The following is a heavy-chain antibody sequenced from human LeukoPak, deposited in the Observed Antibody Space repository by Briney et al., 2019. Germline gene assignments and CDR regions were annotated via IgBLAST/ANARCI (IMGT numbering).Heavy chain of an antibody. CDR3: ARRFVSVLWFGESDFYYGMDV. CDR1: GYTFSSYG. V-gene: IGHV1-18*01. CDR2: ISAYSGNT. J-gene: IGHJ6*02. Sequence: GASVKVSSKASGYTFSSYGISWVRQAPGQGLEWMGWISAYSGNTHYAQKFQGRVTMTTDTSTTTAYMELRGLRSDDTAVYYCARRFVSVLWFGESDFYYGMDVWGQGTTVTVSS. D-gene: IGHD3-10*01.